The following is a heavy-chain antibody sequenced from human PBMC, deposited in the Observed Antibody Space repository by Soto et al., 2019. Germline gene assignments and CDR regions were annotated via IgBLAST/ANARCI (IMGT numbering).Heavy chain of an antibody. CDR2: MSYDEGRK. D-gene: IGHD3-10*01. CDR3: ARVEMATIWFFDY. Sequence: VQLVESGGGVVQPGRSLRLSCAASGFTVSNYGMHWVRQAPGKGLEWVAVMSYDEGRKYYADSVKGRFTISRDNSKNRLYLQMDSLTSEDTAMYYWARVEMATIWFFDYWGQGPLVTVSA. J-gene: IGHJ4*02. V-gene: IGHV3-30*13. CDR1: GFTVSNYG.